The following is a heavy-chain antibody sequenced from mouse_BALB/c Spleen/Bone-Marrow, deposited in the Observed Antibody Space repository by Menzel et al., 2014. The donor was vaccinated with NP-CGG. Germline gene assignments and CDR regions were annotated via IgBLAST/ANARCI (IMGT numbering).Heavy chain of an antibody. Sequence: EVKLMESGGGLVKPGGSLKLSRAASGFTFSSYTMSWARQTPEKRLEWVATITSGGGYTYYPDSVKGRFTISRDNAKSTLYLQMSSLKSEDTAMYYCTRDLYDGYSYYAMDYWGQGTSVTASS. J-gene: IGHJ4*01. D-gene: IGHD2-3*01. CDR3: TRDLYDGYSYYAMDY. V-gene: IGHV5-6-4*01. CDR1: GFTFSSYT. CDR2: ITSGGGYT.